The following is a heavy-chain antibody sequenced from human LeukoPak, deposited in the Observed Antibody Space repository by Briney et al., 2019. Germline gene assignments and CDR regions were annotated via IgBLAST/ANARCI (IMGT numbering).Heavy chain of an antibody. CDR3: AKEIYYDSSGNYFDY. CDR2: ISGSGGST. J-gene: IGHJ4*02. V-gene: IGHV3-23*01. CDR1: GFTFSSYA. D-gene: IGHD3-22*01. Sequence: PGGSLRLSCAPSGFTFSSYAMSWVRQAPGKGLEWVSAISGSGGSTYYADSVKGRFTISRDNSKNTLYLQMNSLRAEDTAVYYCAKEIYYDSSGNYFDYWGQGTLVTVSS.